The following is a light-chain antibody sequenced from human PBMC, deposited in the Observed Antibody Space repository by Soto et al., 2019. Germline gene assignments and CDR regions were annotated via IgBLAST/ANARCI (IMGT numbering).Light chain of an antibody. J-gene: IGKJ2*01. CDR3: QQYGRSPNT. CDR1: QSVSSTY. CDR2: STS. Sequence: EVVLTQSPGTLSLSPGERATLSCRASQSVSSTYLAWYQQKPGQSPSLRIYSTSSRATGIPDRFSGSGSGTDFTLPTSRLEHEDFAVYYCQQYGRSPNTFGQGTKLEI. V-gene: IGKV3-20*01.